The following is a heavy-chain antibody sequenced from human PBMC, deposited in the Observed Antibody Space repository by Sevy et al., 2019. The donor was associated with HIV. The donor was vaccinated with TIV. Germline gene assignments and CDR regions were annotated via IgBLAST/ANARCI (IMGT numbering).Heavy chain of an antibody. CDR1: GGTFSSYA. Sequence: ASVKVSCKASGGTFSSYAISWVRQAPGQGLEWMGGIIPIFGTANYAQKFQGRVTITADESTSTANMELSSLRSEDTAVYYCARGGSGSFPGYYGMDVWGQGTTVTVSS. D-gene: IGHD3-10*01. CDR3: ARGGSGSFPGYYGMDV. V-gene: IGHV1-69*13. CDR2: IIPIFGTA. J-gene: IGHJ6*02.